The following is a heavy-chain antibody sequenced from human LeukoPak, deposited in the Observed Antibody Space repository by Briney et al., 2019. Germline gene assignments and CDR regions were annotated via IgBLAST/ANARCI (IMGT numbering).Heavy chain of an antibody. J-gene: IGHJ3*02. Sequence: SVKVSCKASGCTFSSYDINWVRQAPAQGLEWVGGIIPIFGTTNYAQKVQGRVKITTDESTSTAYMELSSLRSEDTAVYYCARAGDSRAFDIWGQGTMVTVSS. CDR2: IIPIFGTT. D-gene: IGHD1-26*01. V-gene: IGHV1-69*05. CDR1: GCTFSSYD. CDR3: ARAGDSRAFDI.